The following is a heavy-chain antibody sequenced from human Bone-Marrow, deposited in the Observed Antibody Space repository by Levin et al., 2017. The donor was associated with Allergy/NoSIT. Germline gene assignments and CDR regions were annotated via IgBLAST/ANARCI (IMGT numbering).Heavy chain of an antibody. Sequence: SETLSLTCTVSGGSISSGDYYWAWIRQPPGKGLEWIGYIYYSGTTYYNPSLKSRVTISADTSKDQFSLKLSSVTAADTAVYFCAREAPDSSGYYYLDYWGQGTLVTVSS. CDR1: GGSISSGDYY. CDR2: IYYSGTT. V-gene: IGHV4-30-4*01. D-gene: IGHD3-22*01. CDR3: AREAPDSSGYYYLDY. J-gene: IGHJ4*02.